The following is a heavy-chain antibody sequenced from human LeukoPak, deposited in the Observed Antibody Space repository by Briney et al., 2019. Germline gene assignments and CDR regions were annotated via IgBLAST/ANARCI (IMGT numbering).Heavy chain of an antibody. CDR1: GFTFSSYG. V-gene: IGHV3-30*18. CDR3: AKDIVRYSGYDLGFDY. D-gene: IGHD5-12*01. J-gene: IGHJ4*02. CDR2: ISYDGSNK. Sequence: GGTLRLSCAASGFTFSSYGMHWVRQAPGKGLEWVALISYDGSNKYYADSVKGRFTISRDNFKNTLYLQMNSLRAEDTAVYYCAKDIVRYSGYDLGFDYWGQGTLVTVSS.